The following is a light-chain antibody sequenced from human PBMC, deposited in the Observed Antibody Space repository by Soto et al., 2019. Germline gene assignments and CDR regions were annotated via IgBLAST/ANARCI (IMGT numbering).Light chain of an antibody. CDR3: CSYAGRYTYV. Sequence: ALTQPPSVSGSPGQSVTISCTGISSDIGSYNRVSWYQQPPGTAPKLMIYDVSKRPSGVPDRFSGSKSGNTAPLTISGLQADDEADYYCCSYAGRYTYVFGTGTKVTVL. V-gene: IGLV2-11*01. CDR1: SSDIGSYNR. CDR2: DVS. J-gene: IGLJ1*01.